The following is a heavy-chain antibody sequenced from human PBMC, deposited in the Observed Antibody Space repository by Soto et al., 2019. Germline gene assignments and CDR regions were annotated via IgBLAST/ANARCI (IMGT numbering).Heavy chain of an antibody. CDR3: ARLPWEVFFFDP. V-gene: IGHV4-39*01. J-gene: IGHJ5*02. Sequence: SETLSLTCTVSGGSISSSSYYWGWIRQPPGKGLEWIGSIYYSGSTYYNPSLKSRVTISVDTSKNQFSLKLSSVTAADTAVHYCARLPWEVFFFDPWGQGTLVTVSS. D-gene: IGHD3-16*01. CDR1: GGSISSSSYY. CDR2: IYYSGST.